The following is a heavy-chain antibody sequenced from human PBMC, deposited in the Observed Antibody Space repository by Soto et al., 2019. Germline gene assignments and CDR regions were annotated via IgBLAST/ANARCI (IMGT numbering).Heavy chain of an antibody. CDR1: GGSISASSYY. J-gene: IGHJ5*02. V-gene: IGHV4-39*07. CDR3: ARGGITMVRGRHWFDP. D-gene: IGHD3-10*01. CDR2: MDYSGST. Sequence: SETLSLTCTVSGGSISASSYYWGWIRQPPGKGLEWIGSMDYSGSTYYNPSLKSRVTISVDTSKNQFSLKLSSVTAADTAVYYCARGGITMVRGRHWFDPWGQGTLVTVSS.